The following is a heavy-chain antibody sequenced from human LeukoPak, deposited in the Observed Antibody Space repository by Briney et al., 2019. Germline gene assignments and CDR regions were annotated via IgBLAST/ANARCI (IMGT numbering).Heavy chain of an antibody. D-gene: IGHD3-3*01. Sequence: SETLSLTCTVSGGSISISTYYWGWIRQPPGKGLEWIGNIYYSGSTYYNPSLKSRVTISVDTSKNQFSLKLSSVTAADTAVYYCARVPRRYDFWSGYSDNWFDPWGQGTLVTVSS. CDR3: ARVPRRYDFWSGYSDNWFDP. CDR1: GGSISISTYY. V-gene: IGHV4-39*01. J-gene: IGHJ5*02. CDR2: IYYSGST.